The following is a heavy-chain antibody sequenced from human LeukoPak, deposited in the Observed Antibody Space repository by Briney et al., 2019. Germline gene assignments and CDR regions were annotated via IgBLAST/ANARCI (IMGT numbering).Heavy chain of an antibody. CDR2: INPNSGGT. D-gene: IGHD6-19*01. Sequence: ASVKVSCKASVYTFTGYYMHWVRQAPGQGLEWMGWINPNSGGTNYAQKFQGRVTMTRDTSISTAYMELSRLRSDDTAVYYCARPPYSSGPLLGYWGQGTLVTVSS. J-gene: IGHJ4*02. V-gene: IGHV1-2*02. CDR1: VYTFTGYY. CDR3: ARPPYSSGPLLGY.